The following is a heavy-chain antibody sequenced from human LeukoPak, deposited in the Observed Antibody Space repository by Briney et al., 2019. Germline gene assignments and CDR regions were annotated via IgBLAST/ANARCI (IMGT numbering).Heavy chain of an antibody. Sequence: PGGSLRLSCAASGFTFSSYAMSWVRQAPGKGLEWVSAISGSGGSTYYADSVKGRFTISRDNSKNTVDLQMNSLRAEDTAVYYCATGVVVHGGWDFDYWGQGTLVTVPS. V-gene: IGHV3-23*01. J-gene: IGHJ4*02. CDR2: ISGSGGST. CDR3: ATGVVVHGGWDFDY. D-gene: IGHD3-22*01. CDR1: GFTFSSYA.